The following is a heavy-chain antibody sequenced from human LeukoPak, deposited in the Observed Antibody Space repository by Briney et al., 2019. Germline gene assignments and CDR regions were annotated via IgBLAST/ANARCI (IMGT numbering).Heavy chain of an antibody. CDR1: GYIFPSYW. CDR3: ARTAVTGTFWFDP. D-gene: IGHD6-19*01. Sequence: GESLKISCKGSGYIFPSYWIVWVRQMPAKGLEGMGIIFPYDSDTRYSPSFQGQVTISADTSISTAYLQWNSLKASDTAMYYCARTAVTGTFWFDPWGQGTLVTVSS. CDR2: IFPYDSDT. V-gene: IGHV5-51*01. J-gene: IGHJ5*01.